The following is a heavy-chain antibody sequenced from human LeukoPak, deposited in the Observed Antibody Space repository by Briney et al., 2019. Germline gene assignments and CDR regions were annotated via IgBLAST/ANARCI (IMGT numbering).Heavy chain of an antibody. CDR1: GFTFSSYA. CDR3: AEAPYYYDSSGYLYYFDY. V-gene: IGHV3-23*01. Sequence: GGSLRLSCAASGFTFSSYAMSWVRQAPGKGLEWVSAISGSGGSTYYADSVKGRFTISRDNSKNTLYLQMNSLRAEDTAVYYCAEAPYYYDSSGYLYYFDYWGQGTLVTVSS. J-gene: IGHJ4*02. CDR2: ISGSGGST. D-gene: IGHD3-22*01.